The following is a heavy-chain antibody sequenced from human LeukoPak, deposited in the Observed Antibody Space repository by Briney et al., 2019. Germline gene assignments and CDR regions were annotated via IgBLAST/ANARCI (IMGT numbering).Heavy chain of an antibody. V-gene: IGHV3-33*06. D-gene: IGHD5-18*01. J-gene: IGHJ4*02. CDR1: GFTFSSYG. CDR3: AKGDTAMVSYYFNY. CDR2: IWYDGGNK. Sequence: GRSLRLSCAASGFTFSSYGMHWVRQAPGKGLEWVAVIWYDGGNKYYADSVKGRFTISRDNSKNTLYLQMNSLRAEDTAVYYCAKGDTAMVSYYFNYWGQGTLVTVSS.